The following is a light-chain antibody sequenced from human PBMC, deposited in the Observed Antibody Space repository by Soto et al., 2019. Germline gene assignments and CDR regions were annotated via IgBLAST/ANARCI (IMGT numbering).Light chain of an antibody. CDR1: KVGDKY. Sequence: SYELTQTPSVSVSPGQTASITCSGDKVGDKYVCWYQQKAGQSPILVIYQNNQRPSGIPERFSGSNSGNTATLTISGTQAMDEADYYCQTWDNNIKIFGGRTQLTVL. CDR2: QNN. J-gene: IGLJ2*01. V-gene: IGLV3-1*01. CDR3: QTWDNNIKI.